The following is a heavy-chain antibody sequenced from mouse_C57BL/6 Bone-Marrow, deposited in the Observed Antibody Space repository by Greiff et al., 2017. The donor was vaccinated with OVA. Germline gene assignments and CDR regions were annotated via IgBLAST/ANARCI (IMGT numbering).Heavy chain of an antibody. D-gene: IGHD2-5*01. V-gene: IGHV8-2*01. J-gene: IGHJ2*01. CDR3: WREQIVTTGFDY. CDR1: FSLSTSGMGL. CDR2: GNNDNY. Sequence: QVPLKVSGPGILQPSQSLSLACTFSGFSLSTSGMGLSWLRKPPGKALVWLVSIGNNDNYYNPSLKSRLTISKETSNYQVFLKLTSVNTADSATYDVAWREQIVTTGFDYWGQGTTLTVSS.